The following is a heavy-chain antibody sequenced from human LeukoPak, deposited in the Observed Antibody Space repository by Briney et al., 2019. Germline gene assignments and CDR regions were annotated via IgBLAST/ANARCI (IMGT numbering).Heavy chain of an antibody. Sequence: GGSLRLSCAASGFTFSSFWMGWVRQAPGKGLEWVANIKPDGSEKNYVDFVKGRFTISRDNAKNSLYLQMNSLRAEDTAVYYCAELGITMIGGVWGKGTTVTISS. D-gene: IGHD3-10*02. CDR2: IKPDGSEK. CDR3: AELGITMIGGV. V-gene: IGHV3-7*01. J-gene: IGHJ6*04. CDR1: GFTFSSFW.